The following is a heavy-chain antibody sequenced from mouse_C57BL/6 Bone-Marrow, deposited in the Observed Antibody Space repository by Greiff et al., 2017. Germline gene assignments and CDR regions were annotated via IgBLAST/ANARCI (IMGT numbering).Heavy chain of an antibody. V-gene: IGHV5-12*01. J-gene: IGHJ4*01. D-gene: IGHD1-1*01. CDR1: GFTFSDYY. CDR2: ISNGGGST. CDR3: AAGSYYYGSSYLAMDY. Sequence: EVQVVESGGGLVQPGGSLKLSCAASGFTFSDYYMYWVRQTPEKRLEWVAYISNGGGSTYYPDTVKGRFTISRDNAKNTLYLQMSRLKSEDTAMYYCAAGSYYYGSSYLAMDYWGQGTSVTVSS.